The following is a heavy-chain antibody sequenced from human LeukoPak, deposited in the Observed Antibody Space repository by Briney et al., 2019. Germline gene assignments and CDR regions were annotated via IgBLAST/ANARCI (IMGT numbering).Heavy chain of an antibody. V-gene: IGHV4-59*01. Sequence: SQTLSLTCTVSGGSISSYYWSWIRQPPGKGLEWIGYIYYSGSTNYNPSLKSRVTISVDTSKNQFSLKLSSVTAADTAVYYCAASPLGYCSGGSCLLVHWGQGTLVTVSS. CDR1: GGSISSYY. CDR2: IYYSGST. J-gene: IGHJ1*01. D-gene: IGHD2-15*01. CDR3: AASPLGYCSGGSCLLVH.